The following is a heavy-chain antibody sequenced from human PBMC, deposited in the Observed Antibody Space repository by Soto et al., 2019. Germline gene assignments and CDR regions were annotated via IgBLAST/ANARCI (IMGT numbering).Heavy chain of an antibody. CDR1: GFTFSSYA. CDR3: AKDRVLRYFDWLSNYFDY. CDR2: ISYDGSNK. J-gene: IGHJ4*02. Sequence: GGSLRLSCAASGFTFSSYAMHWVRQAPGKGLEWVAVISYDGSNKYYADSVKGRFTISRDNSKNTLYLQMNSLRAEDTAVYYFAKDRVLRYFDWLSNYFDYWGQGTLVTVSS. D-gene: IGHD3-9*01. V-gene: IGHV3-30-3*01.